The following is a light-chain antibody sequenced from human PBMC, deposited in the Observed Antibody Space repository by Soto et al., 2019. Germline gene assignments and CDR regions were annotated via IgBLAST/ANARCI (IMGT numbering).Light chain of an antibody. V-gene: IGKV3-15*01. CDR1: QSVSSN. J-gene: IGKJ5*01. CDR2: GAS. Sequence: EIVLAQSPATLSVSPGERATLSCRASQSVSSNLAWYQQKPGQAPRLLIYGASTRATGIPARFSGRGSGTEFTFTISRLQSEDFAVYHCQQYHDWPITFGQGTRLEI. CDR3: QQYHDWPIT.